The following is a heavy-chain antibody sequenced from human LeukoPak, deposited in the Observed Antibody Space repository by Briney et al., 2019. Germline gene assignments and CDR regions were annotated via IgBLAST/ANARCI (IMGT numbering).Heavy chain of an antibody. D-gene: IGHD2-15*01. CDR1: GGSFSGYY. CDR2: INHSGGT. V-gene: IGHV4-34*01. CDR3: ARGRLAPRSGGGRDYYYGMDV. J-gene: IGHJ6*02. Sequence: SETLSLTCAVYGGSFSGYYWSWIRQPPGKGLEWIGQINHSGGTNYNPSLKSRVTISVDSSKDQFSLKLTSVTAADTAVYYCARGRLAPRSGGGRDYYYGMDVWGQGTTVTVSS.